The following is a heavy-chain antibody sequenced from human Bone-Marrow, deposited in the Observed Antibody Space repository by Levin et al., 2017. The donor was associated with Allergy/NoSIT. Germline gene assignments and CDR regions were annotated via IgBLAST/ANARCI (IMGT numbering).Heavy chain of an antibody. CDR2: ISGYNDNT. D-gene: IGHD6-13*01. CDR3: ARSLGPAAARFDY. Sequence: ASVKVSCKASGYPFTSYGLSWVRQAPGQGLEWMGWISGYNDNTHYAQNLQGRVTMTTDTSTSTAYMELRGLRSDDTAVYYCARSLGPAAARFDYWGQGTLVTVSS. CDR1: GYPFTSYG. V-gene: IGHV1-18*01. J-gene: IGHJ4*02.